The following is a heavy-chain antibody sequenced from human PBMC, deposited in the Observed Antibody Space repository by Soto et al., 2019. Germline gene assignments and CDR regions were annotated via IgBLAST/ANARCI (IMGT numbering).Heavy chain of an antibody. CDR1: DGSISGNY. Sequence: QVQLQESGPGLVKPSETLSLTCTVSDGSISGNYWTWIRHPPGNGLEWIGYIYYSGSTPYNPSLTIRVPISIDTSRYHFSLKLSSVSASDSAVYYCSSVWTTVASDYWGQGTLVTVSS. J-gene: IGHJ4*02. CDR2: IYYSGST. V-gene: IGHV4-59*08. CDR3: SSVWTTVASDY. D-gene: IGHD4-17*01.